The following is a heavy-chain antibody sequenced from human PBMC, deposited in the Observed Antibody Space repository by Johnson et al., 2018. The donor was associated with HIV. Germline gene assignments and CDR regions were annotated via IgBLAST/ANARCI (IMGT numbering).Heavy chain of an antibody. CDR3: ASEVRGVLDI. V-gene: IGHV3-7*05. J-gene: IGHJ3*02. CDR1: GFTFSSYW. Sequence: VQLVESGGGLVQPGGSLRLSCEASGFTFSSYWMSWVRQAPGKGLEWVANIKQDGSERYYVDSMKGRFTISRDNAKNSLYLQMNSLRAEDTAVYYCASEVRGVLDIWGQGTMVTVSS. CDR2: IKQDGSER. D-gene: IGHD3-10*01.